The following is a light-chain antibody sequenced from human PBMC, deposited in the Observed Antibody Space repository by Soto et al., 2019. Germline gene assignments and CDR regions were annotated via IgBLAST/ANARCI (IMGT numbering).Light chain of an antibody. J-gene: IGLJ3*02. CDR2: NYD. V-gene: IGLV1-44*01. CDR3: TTWDDSLGSVV. Sequence: QSVLTQPPSASGTPGQWVTISCSGSNSNIGTNGVSWYQQLPGTAPKLLMYNYDQRPSGVPDRISGSKSGTSASLAISGLQSEDEADYYCTTWDDSLGSVVFGGGTKVTVL. CDR1: NSNIGTNG.